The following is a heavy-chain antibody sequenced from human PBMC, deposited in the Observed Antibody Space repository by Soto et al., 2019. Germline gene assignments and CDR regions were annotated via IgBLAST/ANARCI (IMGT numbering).Heavy chain of an antibody. CDR3: AREKVRSIYGMDV. J-gene: IGHJ6*02. CDR1: GGTFSSYA. V-gene: IGHV1-69*13. D-gene: IGHD3-3*01. Sequence: SVKVSCKXSGGTFSSYAISWVRQAPGQGLEWMGGIIPIFGTANYAQKFQGRVTITADESTSTAYMELSSLRSEDTAVYYCAREKVRSIYGMDVWGQGTTVTVSS. CDR2: IIPIFGTA.